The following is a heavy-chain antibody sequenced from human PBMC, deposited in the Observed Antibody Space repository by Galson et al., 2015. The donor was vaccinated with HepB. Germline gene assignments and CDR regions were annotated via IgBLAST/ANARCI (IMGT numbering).Heavy chain of an antibody. D-gene: IGHD3-3*01. V-gene: IGHV3-74*01. CDR3: ARDRRERVWGGRTLYLYDDIDV. J-gene: IGHJ6*03. CDR1: GFTFSSYC. CDR2: INSDGSST. Sequence: SLRLSCAASGFTFSSYCMNWVRQAPGKGLVWVSRINSDGSSTNYADSVKGRFTISRDNAKNTLYLQMNSLRAEDTAVYYCARDRRERVWGGRTLYLYDDIDVWGKGTTVTVSS.